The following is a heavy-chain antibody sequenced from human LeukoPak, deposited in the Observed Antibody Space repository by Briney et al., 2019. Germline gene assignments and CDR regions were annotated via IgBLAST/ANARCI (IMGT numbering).Heavy chain of an antibody. D-gene: IGHD6-13*01. CDR2: ISGSGGST. Sequence: GGSLRLSCAASGFTFSSYAMSWVRPAPGKGLEWVSAISGSGGSTYYADSVKGRFTISRDNSKNTLYLQMNSLRAEDTAVYYCAKMRGNSSSWYKFFRYYFDYWGQGTLVTVSS. CDR1: GFTFSSYA. V-gene: IGHV3-23*01. J-gene: IGHJ4*02. CDR3: AKMRGNSSSWYKFFRYYFDY.